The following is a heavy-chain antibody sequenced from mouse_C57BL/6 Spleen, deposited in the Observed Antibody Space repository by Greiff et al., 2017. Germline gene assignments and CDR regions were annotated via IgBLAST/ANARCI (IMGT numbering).Heavy chain of an antibody. V-gene: IGHV1-81*01. J-gene: IGHJ2*01. CDR3: ARSGGSSEGY. CDR2: IYLRSGNT. Sequence: QVQLQQSGAELARPGASVKLSCKASGYTFTSYGISWVKQRTGPGLEWIGEIYLRSGNTYYNEKFKGKATLTADKSSSTAYMELHSLTAEYSAGYLWARSGGSSEGYWGQGTTLTVSS. CDR1: GYTFTSYG. D-gene: IGHD1-1*01.